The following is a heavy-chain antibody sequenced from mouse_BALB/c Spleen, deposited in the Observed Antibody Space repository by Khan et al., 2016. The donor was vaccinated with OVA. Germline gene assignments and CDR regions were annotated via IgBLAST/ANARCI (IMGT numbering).Heavy chain of an antibody. V-gene: IGHV3-2*02. CDR1: GYSITSDYA. D-gene: IGHD4-1*01. J-gene: IGHJ3*01. Sequence: VQLKQSGPGLVKPSQSLSLTCTVTGYSITSDYAWNWIRQFPGNKLEWMGYISYSGSTSYNPSLQSRFSISRDTSKNQFFLQLNSVTTEDTATYYCAMGRTYWGQGTLVTVAA. CDR3: AMGRTY. CDR2: ISYSGST.